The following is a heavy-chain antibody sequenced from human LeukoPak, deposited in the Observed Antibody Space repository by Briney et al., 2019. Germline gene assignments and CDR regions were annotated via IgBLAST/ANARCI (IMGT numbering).Heavy chain of an antibody. Sequence: GGSLRLSCASSGVTFSSYEMNWVRQAPGKGLEWVWYISSSGSAIFYADSVKGRFTISRDNDKNSLFLQMNSLRAEDTAVYYCARDKGSDSSGYYDYWGQGPLVTVSS. CDR2: ISSSGSAI. V-gene: IGHV3-48*03. CDR1: GVTFSSYE. J-gene: IGHJ4*02. D-gene: IGHD3-22*01. CDR3: ARDKGSDSSGYYDY.